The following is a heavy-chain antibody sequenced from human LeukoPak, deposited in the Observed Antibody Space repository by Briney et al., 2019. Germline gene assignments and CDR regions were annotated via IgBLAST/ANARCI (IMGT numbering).Heavy chain of an antibody. J-gene: IGHJ4*02. CDR3: ARGQGDRCSNYFDY. CDR1: GGSFSGYY. V-gene: IGHV4-34*01. CDR2: IDHSAST. Sequence: KPSETLSLTCAVYGGSFSGYYWSWIRQPPGKGLEWIGDIDHSASTNYNPSLKSRVTISLDTSQIQFSLNLNSVTAADTAVYYCARGQGDRCSNYFDYWGQGTLVTVSS. D-gene: IGHD2-21*02.